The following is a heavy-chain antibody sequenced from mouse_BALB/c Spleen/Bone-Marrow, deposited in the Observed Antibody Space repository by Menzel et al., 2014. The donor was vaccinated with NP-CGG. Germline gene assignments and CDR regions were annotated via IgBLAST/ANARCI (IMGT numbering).Heavy chain of an antibody. D-gene: IGHD1-2*01. CDR2: ISSGGGST. V-gene: IGHV5-12-1*01. J-gene: IGHJ2*01. CDR1: GFGFSTSD. Sequence: EVNLVESGGGLVKPGGSLKLSCAASGFGFSTSDMSWVRQTPEKRLEWVAYISSGGGSTYYPDTVKGRFTISRDSAKNTLYLQMSSLKSEDTAMYYCATHYYGRFDYWGQGTTLTVSS. CDR3: ATHYYGRFDY.